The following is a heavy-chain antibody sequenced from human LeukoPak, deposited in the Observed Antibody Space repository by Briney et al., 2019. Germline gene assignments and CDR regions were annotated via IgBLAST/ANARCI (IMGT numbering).Heavy chain of an antibody. CDR2: IKQDGSEK. D-gene: IGHD3-3*01. Sequence: GGSLRLSCAASGFPFSSHWLSWFRQSPGKGLEWVANIKQDGSEKYNADSVKGRFTISRDNAKNSQYLQMNSLKTEDTAVYYCTRLSVDLEWLFDYWGQGTLVTVSS. CDR1: GFPFSSHW. CDR3: TRLSVDLEWLFDY. J-gene: IGHJ4*02. V-gene: IGHV3-7*03.